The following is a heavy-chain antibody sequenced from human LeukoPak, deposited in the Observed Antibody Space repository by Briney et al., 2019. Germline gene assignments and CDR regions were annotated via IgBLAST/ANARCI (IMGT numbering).Heavy chain of an antibody. J-gene: IGHJ4*02. CDR2: IDWDDDK. Sequence: SGPALLKPPQTLTLTCTFSGFSLSTSGMCASWFRQPPGKALEWLARIDWDDDKYYTTSLKTRLTISKDTSKKQVVLTTTNMDPVDTANYYCARIVMVRGDEYYFDYWGQGTLVTVSS. D-gene: IGHD3-10*01. CDR3: ARIVMVRGDEYYFDY. V-gene: IGHV2-70*11. CDR1: GFSLSTSGMC.